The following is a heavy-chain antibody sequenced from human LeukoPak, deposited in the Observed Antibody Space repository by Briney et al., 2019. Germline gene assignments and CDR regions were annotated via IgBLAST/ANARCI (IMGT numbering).Heavy chain of an antibody. D-gene: IGHD1-26*01. Sequence: ASVKVSCKTSGYTFSNFGINWVRQAPGQGLEWMGWISAYNGNTNYAQKLQGRVTMTTDTSTSTAYMELRSLRSDDTAVYYCARSGEMGATDYFDYWGQGTLVTVSS. CDR2: ISAYNGNT. J-gene: IGHJ4*02. CDR3: ARSGEMGATDYFDY. V-gene: IGHV1-18*01. CDR1: GYTFSNFG.